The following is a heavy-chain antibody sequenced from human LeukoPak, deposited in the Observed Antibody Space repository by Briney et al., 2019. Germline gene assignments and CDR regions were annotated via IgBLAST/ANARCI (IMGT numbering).Heavy chain of an antibody. V-gene: IGHV3-64*04. J-gene: IGHJ6*02. D-gene: IGHD3-16*01. CDR2: ISSNGGST. CDR3: ARDGPYDYVWGSRVAYGMDV. CDR1: GFTFSSYA. Sequence: PGGSLRLSCSASGFTFSSYAMYWVRQAPGKGLEYVSGISSNGGSTYYADSVKGRFTISRDNSKNTLYLQMNSLRAEDTAVYYCARDGPYDYVWGSRVAYGMDVWGQGTTVTVSS.